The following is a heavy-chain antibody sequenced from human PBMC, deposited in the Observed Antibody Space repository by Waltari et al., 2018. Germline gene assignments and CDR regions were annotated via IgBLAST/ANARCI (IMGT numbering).Heavy chain of an antibody. J-gene: IGHJ5*02. CDR3: ARDRGRGLYLDT. Sequence: QLQLQESGPGLVKPSGTLSLSCAVSGDSMSDTYWWSWVRQSPQKGLEWIGRVHGSGRSNYSPSFASRVTVSLDTSNNQFSLKVTAATAADTAVYYCARDRGRGLYLDTWGPGTLVTVSP. D-gene: IGHD2-15*01. V-gene: IGHV4-4*02. CDR1: GDSMSDTYW. CDR2: VHGSGRS.